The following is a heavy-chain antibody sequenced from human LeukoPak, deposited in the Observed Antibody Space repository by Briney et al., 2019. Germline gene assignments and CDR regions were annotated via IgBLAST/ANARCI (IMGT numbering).Heavy chain of an antibody. J-gene: IGHJ4*02. CDR3: ARDHGNSRDLDS. D-gene: IGHD5-18*01. CDR1: GFTLSGYP. CDR2: ISNYSSTI. V-gene: IGHV3-48*02. Sequence: GGSLRLSCAASGFTLSGYPMNWVRQAPGKGLEWVSYISNYSSTIYYADSVKGRFTISRDNAKNSVFLQMNSLSDEDTAVYYCARDHGNSRDLDSWGQGTLVTVSS.